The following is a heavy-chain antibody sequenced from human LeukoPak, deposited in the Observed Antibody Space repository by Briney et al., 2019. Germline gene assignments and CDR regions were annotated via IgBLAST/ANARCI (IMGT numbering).Heavy chain of an antibody. CDR3: ARDPKYYYDSRTPPNDY. Sequence: ASVTVSCTASGYTFTSYGISWVRPAPGQGLEWMGWISAYNGNTNYAQKLQGRVTMTTDTSTSTAYMELRSLRSDDTAVYYCARDPKYYYDSRTPPNDYWGQGTLVTVSS. J-gene: IGHJ4*02. CDR2: ISAYNGNT. CDR1: GYTFTSYG. D-gene: IGHD3-22*01. V-gene: IGHV1-18*01.